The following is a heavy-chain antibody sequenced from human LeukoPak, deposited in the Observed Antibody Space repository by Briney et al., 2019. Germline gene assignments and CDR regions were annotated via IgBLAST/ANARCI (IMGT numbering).Heavy chain of an antibody. CDR3: ARATWLPVGLYYYDSSGYYYYFDS. D-gene: IGHD3-22*01. CDR1: GGSIITNNW. CDR2: IFHIGGT. J-gene: IGHJ4*02. Sequence: SGTLSLTCAVSGGSIITNNWWHWIRLSPGKGLEWIGEIFHIGGTNYNPSLKSRVTISVDTSKNQFSLKLSSVTAADTAVYYCARATWLPVGLYYYDSSGYYYYFDSWGQGTLVTVSS. V-gene: IGHV4-4*02.